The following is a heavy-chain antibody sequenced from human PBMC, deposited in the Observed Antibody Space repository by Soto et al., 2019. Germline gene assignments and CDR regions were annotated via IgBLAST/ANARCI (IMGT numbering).Heavy chain of an antibody. CDR3: AKKIYHRFDP. Sequence: EVQLLESGGGLVQPGGSLRLSCTASGFTFSNYAMTWVRQAPGKGLEWVSAISTGGDNTYYADSLEGRFTISRDNSNNTLYLQMSSLRAEDTAVYYCAKKIYHRFDPWGQGTLVTVSS. V-gene: IGHV3-23*01. CDR1: GFTFSNYA. J-gene: IGHJ5*02. CDR2: ISTGGDNT. D-gene: IGHD5-12*01.